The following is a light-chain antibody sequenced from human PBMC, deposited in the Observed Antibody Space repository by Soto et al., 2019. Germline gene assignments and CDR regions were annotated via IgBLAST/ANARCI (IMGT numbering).Light chain of an antibody. Sequence: DIQMTQSPSTLSASVGDRVTITCRASQSISSWLAWYQQKPGKAPKLLISKASSLESGVPSRFSGSGSGTEFPLTISSLQPDDFATYYCQEYNSYSRTFGQGTKVEIK. CDR2: KAS. CDR1: QSISSW. CDR3: QEYNSYSRT. J-gene: IGKJ1*01. V-gene: IGKV1-5*03.